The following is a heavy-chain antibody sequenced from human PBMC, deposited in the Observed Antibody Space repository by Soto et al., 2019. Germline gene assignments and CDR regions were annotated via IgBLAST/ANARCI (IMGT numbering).Heavy chain of an antibody. CDR1: GYTFTSYY. Sequence: GASVKVSCKASGYTFTSYYMHWVRQAPGQGLEWMGWISAYNGSTNYAQKLQGRVTMTTDTSTSTAYMELRSLRSDDTAVYYCARIAAAGHFDYWGQGTLVTVSS. D-gene: IGHD6-13*01. J-gene: IGHJ4*02. CDR3: ARIAAAGHFDY. V-gene: IGHV1-18*04. CDR2: ISAYNGST.